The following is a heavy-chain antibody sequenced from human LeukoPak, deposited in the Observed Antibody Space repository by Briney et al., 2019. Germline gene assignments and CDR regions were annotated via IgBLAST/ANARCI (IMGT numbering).Heavy chain of an antibody. D-gene: IGHD3-3*01. Sequence: PGGSLRLSCAASGFTVSSNYMSWVRQAPGKGREWVSVIYSGGSTYYADSVKGRFTISRDNSKNTLYLQMNSLRAEDTAVYYCARGPPADFWSGNNWFDPWGQGTLVTVSS. CDR2: IYSGGST. CDR1: GFTVSSNY. V-gene: IGHV3-53*01. J-gene: IGHJ5*02. CDR3: ARGPPADFWSGNNWFDP.